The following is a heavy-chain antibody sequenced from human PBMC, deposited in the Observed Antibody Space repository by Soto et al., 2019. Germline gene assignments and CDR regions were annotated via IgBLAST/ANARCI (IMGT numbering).Heavy chain of an antibody. CDR3: ARVRGPREYYFDY. Sequence: ASVKVSCKASGGTFSSYTISWLRQAPGQGLEWMGRIIPILGIANYAQKFQGRVTITADKSTSTAYMELSSLRSEDTAVYYCARVRGPREYYFDYWGQGTLVTVSS. J-gene: IGHJ4*02. CDR2: IIPILGIA. D-gene: IGHD3-10*01. V-gene: IGHV1-69*02. CDR1: GGTFSSYT.